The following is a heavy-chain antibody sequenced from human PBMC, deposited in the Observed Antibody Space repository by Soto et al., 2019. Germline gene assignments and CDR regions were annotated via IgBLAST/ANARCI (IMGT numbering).Heavy chain of an antibody. CDR3: ARGGELSLNYYYYYMDV. Sequence: SETLSLTCTVSGGSISSYYWSWIRQPPGKGLEWIGYIYYSGSTNYNPSLKSRVTISVDTSKNQFSLKLSSVTAADTAVYYCARGGELSLNYYYYYMDVWGKGTTVTVSS. CDR2: IYYSGST. CDR1: GGSISSYY. V-gene: IGHV4-59*01. J-gene: IGHJ6*03. D-gene: IGHD3-16*02.